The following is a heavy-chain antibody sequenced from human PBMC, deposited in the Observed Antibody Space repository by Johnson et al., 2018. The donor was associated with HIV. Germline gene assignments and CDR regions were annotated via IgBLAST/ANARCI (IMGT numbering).Heavy chain of an antibody. Sequence: EVQLVESGGGLVQPGGSLRLSCAASGFTFSSYDMHWVRQGTGKGLEWVSAIGTAGDTYYPGSVKGRFTISRENAKNTLYLQMNSLRAEDTAVYYCAREGSGSWLDAFDIWGQGTMVTVSS. D-gene: IGHD1-26*01. J-gene: IGHJ3*02. V-gene: IGHV3-13*01. CDR1: GFTFSSYD. CDR3: AREGSGSWLDAFDI. CDR2: IGTAGDT.